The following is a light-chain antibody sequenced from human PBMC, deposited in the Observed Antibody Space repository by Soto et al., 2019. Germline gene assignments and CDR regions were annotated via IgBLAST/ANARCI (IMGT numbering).Light chain of an antibody. J-gene: IGLJ1*01. CDR1: NIGSKT. V-gene: IGLV3-21*02. CDR3: TSYTLSSSLYV. CDR2: DGT. Sequence: SYELTQPPSVSVAPGQTARITCGGNNIGSKTVYWYQQKPGQAPLLVVYDGTDRPSGIPERFSGSNSGNTATLTISGLQPEDEADYYCTSYTLSSSLYVFGPGTKLTVL.